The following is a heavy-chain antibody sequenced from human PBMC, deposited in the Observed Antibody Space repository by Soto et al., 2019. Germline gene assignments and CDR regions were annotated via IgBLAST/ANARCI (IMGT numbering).Heavy chain of an antibody. CDR2: ISGSGGST. D-gene: IGHD3-22*01. Sequence: EVRLLDSGGGLVQPGGSLRLSCAASGFTFSSYAMSWVRQAPGKGLEWVSAISGSGGSTYYADSVKGRFTISRDNSKNTLYLQMNSLRSEDTAVYYCARGPMIVVANDWYFDLWGRGTLVTVSS. J-gene: IGHJ2*01. CDR1: GFTFSSYA. V-gene: IGHV3-23*01. CDR3: ARGPMIVVANDWYFDL.